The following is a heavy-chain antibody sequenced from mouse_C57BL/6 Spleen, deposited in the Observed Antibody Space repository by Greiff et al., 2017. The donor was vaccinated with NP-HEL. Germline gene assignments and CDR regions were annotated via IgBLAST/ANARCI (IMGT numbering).Heavy chain of an antibody. D-gene: IGHD2-1*01. V-gene: IGHV1-69*01. CDR2: IDPSDSYT. CDR1: GYNFTSYW. Sequence: QVQLQQPGAELVMPGASVKLSCKASGYNFTSYWMHWVKQRPGQGLEWIGEIDPSDSYTNYNQKFQGKSTLTVDKSSSTAYMQLSSLTSEHSAGDNCGSGLYYGTPFAYWGQGTLVTVSA. CDR3: GSGLYYGTPFAY. J-gene: IGHJ3*01.